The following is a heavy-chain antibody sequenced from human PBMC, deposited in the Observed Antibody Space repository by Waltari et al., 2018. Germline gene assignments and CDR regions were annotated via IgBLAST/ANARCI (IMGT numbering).Heavy chain of an antibody. J-gene: IGHJ4*02. CDR1: GYSFTTFY. Sequence: QVHLVQSGAEVKEPGASVKVSCQSSGYSFTTFYLHWVRQAPGQGLEGPGKINLSGGLTSYAKNFRGRSPVTSNTPTSTVYMPVTILRSDDPAFYYCARTGVGGQWLEYWGQGTLVTVSS. V-gene: IGHV1-46*01. CDR3: ARTGVGGQWLEY. D-gene: IGHD6-19*01. CDR2: INLSGGLT.